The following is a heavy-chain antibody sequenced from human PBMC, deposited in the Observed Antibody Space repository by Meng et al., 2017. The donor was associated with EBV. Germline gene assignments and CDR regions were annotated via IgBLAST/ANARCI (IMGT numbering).Heavy chain of an antibody. J-gene: IGHJ4*02. Sequence: QVQLVQSGYEWKRPGASVKVSCKAFGYNFRNYAIHWMRQGPGQGLEWMGWINTYSGKATFAQGFTGRFVFSLDTPVTTAHLQISGLKTEDSAVYYCARGVEENGSHYPFDSWGQGTLVTVSS. CDR1: GYNFRNYA. D-gene: IGHD1-1*01. V-gene: IGHV7-4-1*02. CDR3: ARGVEENGSHYPFDS. CDR2: INTYSGKA.